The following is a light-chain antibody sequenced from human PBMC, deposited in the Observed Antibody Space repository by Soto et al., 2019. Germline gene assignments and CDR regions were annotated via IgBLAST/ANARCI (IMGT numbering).Light chain of an antibody. CDR2: ATS. J-gene: IGKJ1*01. CDR3: QQAYSTPWT. Sequence: DIQMTQSPSSLSASVGDRVTITCRASQSISTYLHLYQQKPGTAPKLLIYATSNLQSGVPSRFSGSGSGTDFTLTINSLQPEDSATYYCQQAYSTPWTFGQGTKVDI. CDR1: QSISTY. V-gene: IGKV1-39*01.